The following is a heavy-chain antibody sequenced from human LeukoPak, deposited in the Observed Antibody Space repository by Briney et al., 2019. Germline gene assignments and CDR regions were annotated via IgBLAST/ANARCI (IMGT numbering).Heavy chain of an antibody. V-gene: IGHV3-7*01. J-gene: IGHJ4*02. CDR1: GFTFSSYW. Sequence: PGGSLRLSCAASGFTFSSYWMSWVRQAPGKGLEWVANINQDGSEKYYVDSVKGRFTTSRDNAKNSLYLQMNSLRAEDTAVYYCASTKNYGGNPSDYWGQGTLVTVSS. CDR3: ASTKNYGGNPSDY. CDR2: INQDGSEK. D-gene: IGHD4-23*01.